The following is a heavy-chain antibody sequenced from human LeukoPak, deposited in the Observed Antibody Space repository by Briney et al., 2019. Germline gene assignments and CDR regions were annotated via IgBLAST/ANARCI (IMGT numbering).Heavy chain of an antibody. CDR2: ISTYSGNT. CDR1: GYTFTNYG. Sequence: ASVKVSCKASGYTFTNYGISWVRQAPGQGLEWMGWISTYSGNTNYAQKLQGRVTMTTDTSMSTAYMELRSLRSDGTAVYYCARDSSSVLDVWGQGTTVTVSS. V-gene: IGHV1-18*01. J-gene: IGHJ6*02. CDR3: ARDSSSVLDV. D-gene: IGHD6-6*01.